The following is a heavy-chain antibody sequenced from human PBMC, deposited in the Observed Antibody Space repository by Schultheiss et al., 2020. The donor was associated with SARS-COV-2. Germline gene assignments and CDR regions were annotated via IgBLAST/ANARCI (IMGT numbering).Heavy chain of an antibody. Sequence: GGSLRLSCTASGFTFSSYGMHWVRQAPGKGLEWVSSISSSSSYIYYADSVKGRFTISRDNAKNSLYLQMNSLRAEDTAVYYCATYSTVVTSLHDAFDIWGQGTMVTVSS. CDR3: ATYSTVVTSLHDAFDI. CDR2: ISSSSSYI. J-gene: IGHJ3*02. CDR1: GFTFSSYG. V-gene: IGHV3-21*01. D-gene: IGHD4-23*01.